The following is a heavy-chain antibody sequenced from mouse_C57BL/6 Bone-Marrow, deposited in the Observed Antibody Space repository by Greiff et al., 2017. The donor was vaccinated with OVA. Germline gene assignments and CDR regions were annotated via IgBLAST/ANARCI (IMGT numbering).Heavy chain of an antibody. CDR1: GYTFTDYN. CDR2: INPNNGGT. D-gene: IGHD2-5*01. Sequence: EVQLQQSGPELVKPGASVKIPCKASGYTFTDYNMDWVKQSHGKSLEWIGDINPNNGGTIYNQKFKGKATLPVDTSSSTANMDLRSLTTQNTADDNCTNKGNSNPYYAMDYWGQGTTVTVSS. J-gene: IGHJ4*01. CDR3: TNKGNSNPYYAMDY. V-gene: IGHV1-18*01.